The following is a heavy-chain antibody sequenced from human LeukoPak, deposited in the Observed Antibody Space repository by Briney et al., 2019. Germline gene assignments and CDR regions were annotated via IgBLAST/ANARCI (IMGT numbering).Heavy chain of an antibody. Sequence: SETLSLTCTVSGGXISSYYCSCIRQPPGQGLEWIGNIYYSGSTNYNPSLKSRVTISADTSKNQFSLKLSSVTAADTAVYYCARHVQGGYNHGYFAFDIWGQGTMVTVSS. CDR3: ARHVQGGYNHGYFAFDI. CDR2: IYYSGST. V-gene: IGHV4-59*08. D-gene: IGHD5-18*01. CDR1: GGXISSYY. J-gene: IGHJ3*02.